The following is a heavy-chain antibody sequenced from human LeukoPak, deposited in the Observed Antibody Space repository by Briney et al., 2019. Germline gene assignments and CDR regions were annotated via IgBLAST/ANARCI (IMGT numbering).Heavy chain of an antibody. CDR1: GFTFHDYA. CDR3: AKSVGLTTGGYYFDY. V-gene: IGHV3-9*01. Sequence: GRSLRLSCASSGFTFHDYAMPWVRQAPGKGLEWVSSISWNSGSIGYADSVKGRFTISRDNAKNSLYLQMNSQRAEDTALYYCAKSVGLTTGGYYFDYWGQGTLVTVSS. J-gene: IGHJ4*02. D-gene: IGHD1-26*01. CDR2: ISWNSGSI.